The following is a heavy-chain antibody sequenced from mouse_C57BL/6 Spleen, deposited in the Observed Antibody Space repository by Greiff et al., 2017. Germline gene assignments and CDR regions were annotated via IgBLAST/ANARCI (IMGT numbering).Heavy chain of an antibody. V-gene: IGHV3-6*01. CDR2: ISYDGSN. Sequence: VQLKESGPGLVKPSQSLSLTCSVTGYSLPSGYYWNWIRQFPGNKLEWMGYISYDGSNNYNPSLKNRISITRDTSKNQFFLKLNSVTTEDTATYYCARITSDWYFDVWGTGTTVTVSS. D-gene: IGHD1-1*01. CDR3: ARITSDWYFDV. CDR1: GYSLPSGYY. J-gene: IGHJ1*03.